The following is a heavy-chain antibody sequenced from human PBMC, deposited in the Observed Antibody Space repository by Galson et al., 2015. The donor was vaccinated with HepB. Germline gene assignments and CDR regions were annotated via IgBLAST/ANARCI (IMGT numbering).Heavy chain of an antibody. D-gene: IGHD6-13*01. V-gene: IGHV3-66*02. Sequence: SLRLSCAASGCTVSSNYMSWVRQAPGKGLEWVSVIYSGGSTNYADSVKGRFTISRDNSKNTLYLQMNSLRAEDTAVYYCARGRGSSSSWYFDYWGQGTLVTVSS. CDR3: ARGRGSSSSWYFDY. J-gene: IGHJ4*02. CDR2: IYSGGST. CDR1: GCTVSSNY.